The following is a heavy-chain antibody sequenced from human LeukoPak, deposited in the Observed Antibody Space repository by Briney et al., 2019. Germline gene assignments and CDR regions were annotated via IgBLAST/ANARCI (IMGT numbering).Heavy chain of an antibody. CDR3: ARDNGGAVFDP. CDR2: IFHSGST. V-gene: IGHV4-4*02. D-gene: IGHD3-10*01. Sequence: PSETLSLTCAVSGGSISSSNWWSWVHQPPGKGLEWIGEIFHSGSTNYNPSLKSRVTISVDKSKNQFSLKVSSVTAADTAVYYCARDNGGAVFDPWGQGTLVTVSS. J-gene: IGHJ5*02. CDR1: GGSISSSNW.